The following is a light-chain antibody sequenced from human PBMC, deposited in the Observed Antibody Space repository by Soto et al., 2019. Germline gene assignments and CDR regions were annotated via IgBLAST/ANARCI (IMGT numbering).Light chain of an antibody. CDR3: TSHRKNSPLPYV. CDR1: SNDVGGYNF. Sequence: QSALTQPASVSGSPGQSITISGTGTSNDVGGYNFVSWYQQHPGKAPKVMISEVSNRPSGVSIRFSGSKSGNTASLTISGLQAEDEADYYCTSHRKNSPLPYVFGTGTKLTVL. V-gene: IGLV2-14*01. J-gene: IGLJ1*01. CDR2: EVS.